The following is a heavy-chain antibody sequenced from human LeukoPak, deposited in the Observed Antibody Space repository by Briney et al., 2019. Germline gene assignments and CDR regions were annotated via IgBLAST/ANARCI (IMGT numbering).Heavy chain of an antibody. CDR2: FSASGNS. CDR1: GDSISSDDFY. Sequence: SEILSLTCTVSGDSISSDDFYWSWIRQPAGKGLEWIGRFSASGNSNYNPSLKSRLTISVDTSKNQFSLKLSSVTAADTAVYYCARVPDGSGYYYYYMDVWGKGTTVTVSS. D-gene: IGHD3-10*01. CDR3: ARVPDGSGYYYYYMDV. V-gene: IGHV4-61*02. J-gene: IGHJ6*03.